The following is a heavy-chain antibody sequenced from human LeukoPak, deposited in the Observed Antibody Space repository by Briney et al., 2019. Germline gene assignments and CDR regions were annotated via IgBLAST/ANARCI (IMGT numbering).Heavy chain of an antibody. CDR1: GGTFSSYA. V-gene: IGHV1-69*13. D-gene: IGHD2-15*01. CDR2: IIPIFGTA. Sequence: ASVKVSCKASGGTFSSYAISWVRQAPGQGLEWMGGIIPIFGTANYAQKFQGRVTITADESTSTAYMELSSLRSEDTAVYYCASTVVAAPDAFDIWGQGTMVTVSS. J-gene: IGHJ3*02. CDR3: ASTVVAAPDAFDI.